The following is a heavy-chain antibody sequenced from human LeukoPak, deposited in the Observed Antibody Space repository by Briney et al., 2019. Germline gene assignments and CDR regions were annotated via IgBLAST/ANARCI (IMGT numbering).Heavy chain of an antibody. CDR3: ARWGIVVIPALGMDV. Sequence: GASVKVSCKASGGTFSSYAISWVRRAPGQGLEWMGRIIPILGIANYAQKFQGRVTITADKSTSTAYMELSSLRSEDTAVYYCARWGIVVIPALGMDVWGQGTTVTVSS. CDR2: IIPILGIA. CDR1: GGTFSSYA. J-gene: IGHJ6*02. D-gene: IGHD2-2*01. V-gene: IGHV1-69*04.